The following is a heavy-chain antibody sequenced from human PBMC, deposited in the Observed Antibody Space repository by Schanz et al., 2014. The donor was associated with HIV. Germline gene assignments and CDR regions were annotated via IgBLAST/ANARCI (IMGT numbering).Heavy chain of an antibody. CDR2: ISYDGSNK. D-gene: IGHD6-6*01. J-gene: IGHJ4*02. CDR1: GFTFSSYG. V-gene: IGHV3-30*03. CDR3: ARSSSGSGTWPPRY. Sequence: QVQLVESGGGVVQPGRSLRLSCAASGFTFSSYGMHWVRQAPGKGLEWVAVISYDGSNKYYADSVKGRFTISRDNSKNTLYLQMNSLRAEDTALYHCARSSSGSGTWPPRYWGQGTLVIVSS.